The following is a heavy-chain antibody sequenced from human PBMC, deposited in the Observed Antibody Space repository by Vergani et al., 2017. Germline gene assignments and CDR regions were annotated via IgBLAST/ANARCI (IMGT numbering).Heavy chain of an antibody. CDR1: GDAISRDTYS. D-gene: IGHD3-10*01. CDR3: ARRTTMVRVVLEIARYYFDY. CDR2: IHYSENT. V-gene: IGHV4-30-2*03. J-gene: IGHJ4*02. Sequence: QLQLQESDSRLVNPSQTLSLTCTLSGDAISRDTYSWDWVRQPPGKPLEWIGSIHYSENTNYNPSLKSRVTISVDTSKNQFSLKLSSVTAADTAVYYCARRTTMVRVVLEIARYYFDYWGQGTLVTVSS.